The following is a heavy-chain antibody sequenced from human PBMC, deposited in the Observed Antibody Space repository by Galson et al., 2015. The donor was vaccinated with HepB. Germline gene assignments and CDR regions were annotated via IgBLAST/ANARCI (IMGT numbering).Heavy chain of an antibody. D-gene: IGHD6-13*01. CDR1: GFTFSSYS. J-gene: IGHJ6*02. CDR2: ISSSSSYI. V-gene: IGHV3-21*01. CDR3: AREEQQLVRGYYYYYGMDV. Sequence: SLRLSCAASGFTFSSYSMNWVRQAPGKGLEWVSSISSSSSYIYYADSVKGRFTISRDNAKNSLYLQMNSLRAEDTAVYYCAREEQQLVRGYYYYYGMDVWGQGTTVTVSS.